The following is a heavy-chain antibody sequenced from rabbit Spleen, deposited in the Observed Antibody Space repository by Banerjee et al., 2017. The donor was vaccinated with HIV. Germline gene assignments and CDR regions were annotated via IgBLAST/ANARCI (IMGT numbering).Heavy chain of an antibody. CDR3: ARNFDL. V-gene: IGHV1S40*01. Sequence: QSLEESGGDLVKPGASLTLTCKASGFDFSSSYYMCWVRQAPGKGLELIAYIDTSSVNTADATWAKGRFTISKTSSTTVTLQMTSLTVADTATYFCARNFDLWGPGTLVTVS. J-gene: IGHJ4*01. CDR2: IDTSSVNT. CDR1: GFDFSSSYY.